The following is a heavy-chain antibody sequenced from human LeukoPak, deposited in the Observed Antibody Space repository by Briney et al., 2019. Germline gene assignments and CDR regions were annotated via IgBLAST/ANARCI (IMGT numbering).Heavy chain of an antibody. CDR3: ITDPGAWQPI. D-gene: IGHD3-10*01. J-gene: IGHJ3*02. CDR2: IKSKTDGGTT. V-gene: IGHV3-15*01. CDR1: GFTFSNAW. Sequence: GGSLRLSCAVSGFTFSNAWMSWVRQAPGKGLEWVGRIKSKTDGGTTDYAAPVKGRFTISRDDSKNTLYLQMNRLSTEDTAVYYCITDPGAWQPIWGRGTMVAVSS.